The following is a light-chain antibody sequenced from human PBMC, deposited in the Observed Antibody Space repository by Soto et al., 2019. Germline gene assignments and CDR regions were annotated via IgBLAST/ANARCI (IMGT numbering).Light chain of an antibody. Sequence: EAVLTQSPATLSVSPGERATLSCRASQSVATNLAWYQQRPGQAPRLLIYGASKRAVGLPARFSGSGSGTDFTLTISRLDPEDYAVYFCQQYDSIPPWTFGQGTKVDIK. J-gene: IGKJ1*01. CDR1: QSVATN. CDR3: QQYDSIPPWT. V-gene: IGKV3-15*01. CDR2: GAS.